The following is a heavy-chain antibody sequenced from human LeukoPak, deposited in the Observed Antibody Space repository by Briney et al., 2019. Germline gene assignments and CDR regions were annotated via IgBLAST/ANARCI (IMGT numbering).Heavy chain of an antibody. CDR3: AKRGYSGSSIPTGDY. CDR1: GFSFSDYD. J-gene: IGHJ4*02. Sequence: PGGSLRLSCAASGFSFSDYDMSWVRQAPGKGLEWVSGISESNIVTYYADSVKGRFTISRDNSKNTLYLQMNSLRAEDTAVYYCAKRGYSGSSIPTGDYWGQGTLVTVSS. CDR2: ISESNIVT. D-gene: IGHD1-26*01. V-gene: IGHV3-23*01.